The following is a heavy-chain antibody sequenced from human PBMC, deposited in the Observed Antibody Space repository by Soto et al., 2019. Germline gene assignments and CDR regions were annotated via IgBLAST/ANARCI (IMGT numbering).Heavy chain of an antibody. J-gene: IGHJ6*02. Sequence: ASVKVSCKASGYTFTSYAMHWVRQAPGQRLEWMGWINAGNGNTKYSQKFQGRVTITRDTSASTAYMELSSLRSEDTAVYYCARLNDFWSGYPISGYYYGMDVWGQGTTVTVSS. D-gene: IGHD3-3*01. CDR3: ARLNDFWSGYPISGYYYGMDV. V-gene: IGHV1-3*01. CDR2: INAGNGNT. CDR1: GYTFTSYA.